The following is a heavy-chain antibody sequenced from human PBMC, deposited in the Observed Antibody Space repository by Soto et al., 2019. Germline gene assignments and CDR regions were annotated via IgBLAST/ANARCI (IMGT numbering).Heavy chain of an antibody. CDR1: VFTFSSYE. CDR2: ITSSGSPI. D-gene: IGHD3-22*01. Sequence: XGSLRLSCASSVFTFSSYEMNCVRHSPGKGMEWLSYITSSGSPIYYADSVKGRFTISRDNAKNSLYLQMNGLRAEDTAVYYCARSGYFDSGGYPYYYYGMDVWGQGTTVTVS. CDR3: ARSGYFDSGGYPYYYYGMDV. J-gene: IGHJ6*02. V-gene: IGHV3-48*03.